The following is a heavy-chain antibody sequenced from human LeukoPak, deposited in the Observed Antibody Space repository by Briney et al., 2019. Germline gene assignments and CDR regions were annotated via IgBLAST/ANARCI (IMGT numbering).Heavy chain of an antibody. CDR2: INHSGST. D-gene: IGHD6-13*01. V-gene: IGHV4-34*01. CDR1: GGSFSGYY. Sequence: SETLSLTCAVYGGSFSGYYWRWIRQPPGKGLEWIGEINHSGSTNYNPSLKSRVTISVDTSKNQFSLKLSAVTAADTAVYYCARGWSSSWYYSGWGQGTLVTVSS. CDR3: ARGWSSSWYYSG. J-gene: IGHJ4*02.